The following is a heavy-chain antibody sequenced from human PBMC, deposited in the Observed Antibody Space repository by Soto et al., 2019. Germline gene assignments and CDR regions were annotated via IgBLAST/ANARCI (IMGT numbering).Heavy chain of an antibody. D-gene: IGHD6-13*01. CDR2: INAGNGNT. Sequence: ASVKVSCKASGYTFTSYAMHWVRQAPGQRLEWMGWINAGNGNTKYSQKFQGRVTITRDTSASTAYMELSSLRSEDTAVYYCARDSSSWYNWFDPWGQGTLVTVSS. CDR3: ARDSSSWYNWFDP. V-gene: IGHV1-3*01. J-gene: IGHJ5*02. CDR1: GYTFTSYA.